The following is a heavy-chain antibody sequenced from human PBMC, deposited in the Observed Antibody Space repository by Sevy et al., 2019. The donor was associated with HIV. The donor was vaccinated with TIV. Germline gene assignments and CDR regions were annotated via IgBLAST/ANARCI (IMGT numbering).Heavy chain of an antibody. CDR2: ISSSSSYI. CDR3: ASSGSSGGYFDY. CDR1: GFTFSSYS. Sequence: GGSLRLSCAASGFTFSSYSMHWVRQAPGKGLEWVSSISSSSSYIYYADSVKGRFTISRDNAKNSLYLQMNSLRAEDWAVYYCASSGSSGGYFDYWGQGTLVTVSS. D-gene: IGHD6-6*01. V-gene: IGHV3-21*01. J-gene: IGHJ4*02.